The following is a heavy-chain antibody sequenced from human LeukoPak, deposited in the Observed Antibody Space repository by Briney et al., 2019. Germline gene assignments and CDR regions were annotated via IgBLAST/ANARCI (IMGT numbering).Heavy chain of an antibody. CDR3: ARNYDGFWSRYGDS. J-gene: IGHJ4*02. Sequence: GGSLRLSCAASGFSFSSYGMHWVRQAPGKGLEWLAFIRSDGSNKYHADSVKGRFTISRDNSKNTLSLQMNSLRPEDTAIYYCARNYDGFWSRYGDSWGQGTLVTVSS. V-gene: IGHV3-30*02. D-gene: IGHD3-3*01. CDR2: IRSDGSNK. CDR1: GFSFSSYG.